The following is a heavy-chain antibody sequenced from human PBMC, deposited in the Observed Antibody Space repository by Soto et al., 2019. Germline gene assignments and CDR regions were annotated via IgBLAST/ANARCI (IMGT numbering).Heavy chain of an antibody. V-gene: IGHV1-18*01. Sequence: ASVKVSCKASGYTFTSYGISWVRQAPGQGLEWMGWISAYNGNTNYAQKLQGRVTMTTDTSTSTAYMELRSLRSDDTAVYYCARDLGSGFRHYSSSSHYYWGQGTLVTVSS. CDR2: ISAYNGNT. J-gene: IGHJ4*02. CDR3: ARDLGSGFRHYSSSSHYY. D-gene: IGHD6-6*01. CDR1: GYTFTSYG.